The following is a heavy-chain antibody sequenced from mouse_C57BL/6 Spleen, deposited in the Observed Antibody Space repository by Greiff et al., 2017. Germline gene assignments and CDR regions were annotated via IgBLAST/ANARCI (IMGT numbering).Heavy chain of an antibody. CDR3: ARDYYGHYAMDY. CDR2: IFTGSGST. Sequence: QVQLQQSGPELVKPGASVKISCKASGYTFTDYYINWVKQRPGQGLEWIGWIFTGSGSTYYNEKLKGKATLTVDKSSSTAYMLLSSLTSEDSAVYFCARDYYGHYAMDYWGQGTSVTVSS. J-gene: IGHJ4*01. V-gene: IGHV1-75*01. CDR1: GYTFTDYY. D-gene: IGHD1-2*01.